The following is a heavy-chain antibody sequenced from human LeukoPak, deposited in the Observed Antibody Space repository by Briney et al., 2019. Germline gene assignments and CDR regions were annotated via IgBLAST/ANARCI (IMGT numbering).Heavy chain of an antibody. D-gene: IGHD2-15*01. CDR1: GGTFSNYA. Sequence: SVKVSCKASGGTFSNYAISWVRQAPGQGLEWMGAIIPIFGTANYAQKFQGRVTITADESTSTAYMELSSLRSEDTAVYFCVRGYSFGPYGMDVWGQGTTVTVSS. CDR2: IIPIFGTA. J-gene: IGHJ6*02. V-gene: IGHV1-69*13. CDR3: VRGYSFGPYGMDV.